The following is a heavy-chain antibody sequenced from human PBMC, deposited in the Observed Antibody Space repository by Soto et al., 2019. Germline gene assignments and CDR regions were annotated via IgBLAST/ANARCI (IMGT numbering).Heavy chain of an antibody. D-gene: IGHD3-9*01. V-gene: IGHV3-30-3*01. J-gene: IGHJ4*02. CDR3: ARGGLRYFDQGGNFDY. CDR2: ISYDGSKK. CDR1: AFNFSIYG. Sequence: GGSLRLSCAASAFNFSIYGMHWVRQSPGKGLEWVTVISYDGSKKYYADSVRGRFTVSRDNSKNTLYLQMNSLRAEDTAVYYCARGGLRYFDQGGNFDYWGQGTLVTVSS.